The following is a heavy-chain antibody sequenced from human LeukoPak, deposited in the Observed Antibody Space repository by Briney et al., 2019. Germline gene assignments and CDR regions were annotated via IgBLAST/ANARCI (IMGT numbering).Heavy chain of an antibody. V-gene: IGHV1-69*13. Sequence: SVKVSCKASGGTFGSYAISWVRQAPGQGLEWMGGIIPIFGTANYAQKFQGRVTITADESTSTAYMELSSLRSEDTAVYYCARSRIAAAHFDYWGQGTLVTVSS. CDR3: ARSRIAAAHFDY. D-gene: IGHD6-13*01. J-gene: IGHJ4*02. CDR2: IIPIFGTA. CDR1: GGTFGSYA.